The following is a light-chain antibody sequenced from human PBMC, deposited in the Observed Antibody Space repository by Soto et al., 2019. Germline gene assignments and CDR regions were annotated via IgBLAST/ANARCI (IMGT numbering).Light chain of an antibody. J-gene: IGLJ3*02. V-gene: IGLV1-51*01. CDR3: GTCDSSLSAGV. CDR1: SSNIGNNY. CDR2: DNN. Sequence: QSVLTQPPSVSAAPGQTVTISCSGSSSNIGNNYVSWYQQLPGTTPTLLIYDNNKRPSGIPARFSGYKSGTSATLGITGLQTGDEADYYCGTCDSSLSAGVFGGGTQLTVL.